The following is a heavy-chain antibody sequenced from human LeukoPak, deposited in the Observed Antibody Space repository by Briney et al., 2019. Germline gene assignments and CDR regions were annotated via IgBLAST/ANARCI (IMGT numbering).Heavy chain of an antibody. V-gene: IGHV3-23*01. Sequence: GGSLRLSCAVSGITLSNYGMSWVRQAPGKGLEWVADISGSGGGTNYADSVKGRFTISRDNSKNTLFLQMNRLRAEDTAVYFCAKRGVVIRVILVGFHKEAYYFDSWGQGVLVTVSS. CDR3: AKRGVVIRVILVGFHKEAYYFDS. D-gene: IGHD3-22*01. CDR1: GITLSNYG. J-gene: IGHJ4*02. CDR2: ISGSGGGT.